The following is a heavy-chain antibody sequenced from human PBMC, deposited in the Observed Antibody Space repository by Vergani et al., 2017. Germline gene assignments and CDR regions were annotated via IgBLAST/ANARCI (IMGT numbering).Heavy chain of an antibody. V-gene: IGHV3-11*05. CDR2: ISSSSSYT. J-gene: IGHJ4*02. Sequence: QVQLVESGGGLVKPGGSLRLPCAASGFTFSDYYMSWIRQAPGKGLEWVSYISSSSSYTNYADSVKGRFTISRDNAKNSLYLQMNSLRAEDTAVYYCVGWSGSYYTFDYWGQGTLVTVSS. CDR3: VGWSGSYYTFDY. CDR1: GFTFSDYY. D-gene: IGHD3-10*01.